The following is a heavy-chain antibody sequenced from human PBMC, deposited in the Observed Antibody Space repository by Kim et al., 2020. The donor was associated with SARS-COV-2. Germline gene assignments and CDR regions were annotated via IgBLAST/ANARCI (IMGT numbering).Heavy chain of an antibody. CDR2: INSDGSST. CDR1: GFSFSDYY. CDR3: VREPAS. Sequence: GGSLRLSCAASGFSFSDYYMSWIRQAPGKGLEWVAYINSDGSSTEYADSVNGRFTISRDNAKKSLCLQMNRLTPEDTAVYYCVREPASWGQGTLVTVSS. J-gene: IGHJ5*02. V-gene: IGHV3-11*01.